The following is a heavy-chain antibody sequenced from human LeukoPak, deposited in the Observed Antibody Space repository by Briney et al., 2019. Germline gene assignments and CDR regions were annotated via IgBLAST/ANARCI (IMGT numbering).Heavy chain of an antibody. D-gene: IGHD5-18*01. Sequence: GGSLRLSCSTFGFTFGDHAMGWVRQAPGKGLEWIGFIRSKAYGGTTEYAASVSGRFTISREDSKSVAYLQMNSLETEDTAVYFCARGPIHLWLHSGMDVWGQGTTVTVSS. CDR3: ARGPIHLWLHSGMDV. CDR1: GFTFGDHA. J-gene: IGHJ6*02. V-gene: IGHV3-49*04. CDR2: IRSKAYGGTT.